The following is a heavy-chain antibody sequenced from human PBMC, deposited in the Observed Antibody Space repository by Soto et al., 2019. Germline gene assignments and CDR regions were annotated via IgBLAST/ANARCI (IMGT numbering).Heavy chain of an antibody. CDR3: AIDGVRGGDSAGFDF. Sequence: QVQLVQSGAEEKKPGASVKVSCKASGYTFTSYAMHWVRQAPEQRLEWMGWINAGNGNTKYSQKFQGRVTITRDTPASQADIELRRLRSEEMDLYYCAIDGVRGGDSAGFDFWGQGTLVTVSS. CDR1: GYTFTSYA. V-gene: IGHV1-3*05. J-gene: IGHJ4*02. CDR2: INAGNGNT. D-gene: IGHD5-18*01.